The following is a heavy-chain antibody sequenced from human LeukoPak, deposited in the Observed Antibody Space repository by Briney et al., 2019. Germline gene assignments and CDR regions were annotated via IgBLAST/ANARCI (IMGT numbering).Heavy chain of an antibody. CDR3: AKGVVYVDV. J-gene: IGHJ6*03. CDR1: GVAFSSSG. V-gene: IGHV3-30*02. D-gene: IGHD2-15*01. CDR2: IRYDGSIK. Sequence: GGSLRLSCAASGVAFSSSGIHWVRQAPGKGLEWVAFIRYDGSIKYYADSVKGRFTISRDNSKNTVSLEMNSLGGEDTAVYYCAKGVVYVDVWGRGTTVTVSS.